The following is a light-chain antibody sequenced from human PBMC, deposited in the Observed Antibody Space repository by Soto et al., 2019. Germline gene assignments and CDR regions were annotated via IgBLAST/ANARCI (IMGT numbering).Light chain of an antibody. V-gene: IGKV1-39*01. CDR3: QQTYSAPST. CDR1: QIISTY. J-gene: IGKJ1*01. Sequence: DIQMTQSPSSLSASVGDRVTITCRASQIISTYLNWYQQRAGLAPRLLIYAASSLQSGVPPRFSGSGSGTDFTLTISSLQPEDFATYFCQQTYSAPSTFGQGTKVDIK. CDR2: AAS.